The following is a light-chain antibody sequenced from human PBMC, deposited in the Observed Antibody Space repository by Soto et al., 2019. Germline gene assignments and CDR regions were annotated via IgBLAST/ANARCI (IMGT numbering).Light chain of an antibody. Sequence: QSALIQPASVSGSPGQSITISCTGTSRDVGGSNYVSWYQHHPHRAPKLLIYEVSYRPSGVSSRFSGSKSGNTASLTISGLQAEYEADYYCSSYTSSNTLEVFGVGTKVTVL. CDR2: EVS. CDR1: SRDVGGSNY. CDR3: SSYTSSNTLEV. J-gene: IGLJ1*01. V-gene: IGLV2-14*01.